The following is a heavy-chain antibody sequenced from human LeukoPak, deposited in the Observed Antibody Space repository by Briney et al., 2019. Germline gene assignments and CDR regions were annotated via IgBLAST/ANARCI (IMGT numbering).Heavy chain of an antibody. CDR3: VRDYSNFVQGD. J-gene: IGHJ4*02. Sequence: PSETLSLTCAVYGGSFSGYYWSWIRQPPGKGLEWIGEINHSGSTNYNPSLKSRVTISVDTSKKQFSLNLISVTATDTAVYYCVRDYSNFVQGDWGQGTLVTVSS. CDR1: GGSFSGYY. D-gene: IGHD4-11*01. CDR2: INHSGST. V-gene: IGHV4-34*01.